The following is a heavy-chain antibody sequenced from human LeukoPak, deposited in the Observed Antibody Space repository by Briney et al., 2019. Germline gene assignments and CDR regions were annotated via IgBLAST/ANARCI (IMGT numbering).Heavy chain of an antibody. Sequence: SGTLSLTCAVSGGSISSSNWWSWIRQPPGKGLEWIGEIYHSGSTNYNPSLKSRVTISVDKSKTQFSLKLSSVTAADTAVYYCARGRLNYGSGSYSGWFDPWGQGTLVTVSS. D-gene: IGHD3-10*01. CDR3: ARGRLNYGSGSYSGWFDP. V-gene: IGHV4-4*02. J-gene: IGHJ5*02. CDR1: GGSISSSNW. CDR2: IYHSGST.